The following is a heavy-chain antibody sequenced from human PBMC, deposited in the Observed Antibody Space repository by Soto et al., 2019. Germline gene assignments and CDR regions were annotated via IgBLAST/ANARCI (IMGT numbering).Heavy chain of an antibody. CDR2: ISAYNGNT. V-gene: IGHV1-18*04. CDR1: GYTFTSYG. J-gene: IGHJ6*02. Sequence: GASVKVSCKASGYTFTSYGISWVRQAPGQGLEWMGWISAYNGNTNYAQKLQGRVTMTTDTSTSTAYMELRSLRSDDTAVYYCARDRGPPRTNYYYYYGMDVWGQRATVTVSS. CDR3: ARDRGPPRTNYYYYYGMDV.